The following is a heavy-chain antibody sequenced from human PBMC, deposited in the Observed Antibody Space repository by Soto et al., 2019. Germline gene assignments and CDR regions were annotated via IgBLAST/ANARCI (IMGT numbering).Heavy chain of an antibody. V-gene: IGHV3-66*01. CDR2: IYSGGTT. CDR1: GFSVSSSY. J-gene: IGHJ5*02. Sequence: EVQLVESGGGLVQPGGSLRLSCAASGFSVSSSYMSWVRQTPWKGLEWVSVIYSGGTTYYADSVKGRFTISRDDSRNALLLKMNSLRVDDTAVYYGVEELRSGRTERAAYSWGQGTLVTVSS. CDR3: VEELRSGRTERAAYS. D-gene: IGHD3-16*01.